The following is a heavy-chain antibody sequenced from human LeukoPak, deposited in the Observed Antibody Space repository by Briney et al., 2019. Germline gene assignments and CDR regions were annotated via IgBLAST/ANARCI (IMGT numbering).Heavy chain of an antibody. D-gene: IGHD1-1*01. CDR2: INHSGST. CDR3: ARGWTLGY. Sequence: LRLSCEASGFXFSTYEINWVRQAPGKGLEWVGEINHSGSTNYNPSLKSRVAISVDTSKNQFSLKLSSVTAADTAVYYCARGWTLGYWGQGTLVTVSS. CDR1: GFXFSTYE. J-gene: IGHJ4*02. V-gene: IGHV4-34*01.